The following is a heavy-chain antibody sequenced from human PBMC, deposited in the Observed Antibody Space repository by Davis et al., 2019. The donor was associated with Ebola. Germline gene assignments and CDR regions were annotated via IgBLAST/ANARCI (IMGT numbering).Heavy chain of an antibody. J-gene: IGHJ6*02. Sequence: GSLRLSCAVSGGSISSSNWWSWIRQPPGKGLEWIGYIYYSGSTNYNPSLKSRVTISVDTSKNQFSLKLSSVTAADTAVYYCARVPTARGVYYYYGMDVWGQGTTVTVSS. CDR2: IYYSGST. CDR1: GGSISSSNW. CDR3: ARVPTARGVYYYYGMDV. D-gene: IGHD2-8*02. V-gene: IGHV4-61*01.